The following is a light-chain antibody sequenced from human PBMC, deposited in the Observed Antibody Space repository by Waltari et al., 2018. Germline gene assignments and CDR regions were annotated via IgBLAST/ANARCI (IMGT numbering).Light chain of an antibody. Sequence: QSALTQPASVSGSPGQSITISCTGTSSDIGRYNYVSWYQQHPGKAPKLIIYYVNNRRSGIADHFSGSKSANTASLTISGLQVEDEADYFCSSYTGTTTPFVFGSGTKVTVL. CDR3: SSYTGTTTPFV. V-gene: IGLV2-14*03. CDR1: SSDIGRYNY. J-gene: IGLJ1*01. CDR2: YVN.